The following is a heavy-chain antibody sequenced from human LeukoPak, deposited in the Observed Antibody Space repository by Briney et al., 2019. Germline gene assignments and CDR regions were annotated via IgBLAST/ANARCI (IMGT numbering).Heavy chain of an antibody. V-gene: IGHV4-30-2*02. CDR2: IYHSGST. J-gene: IGHJ5*02. D-gene: IGHD4-17*01. Sequence: SETLSLTCAVSGGSISSGGYSWSWIRQPPGKGLEWIGYIYHSGSTYYNPSLKIRVTISVDTSKNQFSLKLSSVTAADTAIYSCARRVSGDYGHWFDPWGQGTLVTVSS. CDR3: ARRVSGDYGHWFDP. CDR1: GGSISSGGYS.